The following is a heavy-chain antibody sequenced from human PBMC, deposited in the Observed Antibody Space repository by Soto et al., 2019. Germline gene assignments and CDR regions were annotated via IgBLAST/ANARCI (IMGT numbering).Heavy chain of an antibody. V-gene: IGHV4-59*01. Sequence: PSETLSLTCTVSGASISNNYWSWIWQSQGKGLDWIWYCYPSGRADYNPSLKCRVPISVATSKNQSSLELNSLSAADAAVYYCAGCLCITPQHDVWGQGALVTVSS. CDR3: AGCLCITPQHDV. D-gene: IGHD1-20*01. CDR1: GASISNNY. CDR2: CYPSGRA. J-gene: IGHJ4*02.